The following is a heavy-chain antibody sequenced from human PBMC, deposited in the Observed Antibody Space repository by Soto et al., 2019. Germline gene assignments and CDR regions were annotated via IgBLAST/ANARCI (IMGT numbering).Heavy chain of an antibody. CDR1: GYTFTSFV. CDR2: ISASNGDT. V-gene: IGHV1-18*01. Sequence: QVQLVQSGAEVKKPGASVKVSCKASGYTFTSFVISWVRQAPGQGLEWMGWISASNGDTNSAQKFQVRLTMATATSTNTGHMELRSLSSDDTAVYYCSRPDFGVVPAATDSDLWGQGTRVSVSS. J-gene: IGHJ5*02. CDR3: SRPDFGVVPAATDSDL. D-gene: IGHD6-25*01.